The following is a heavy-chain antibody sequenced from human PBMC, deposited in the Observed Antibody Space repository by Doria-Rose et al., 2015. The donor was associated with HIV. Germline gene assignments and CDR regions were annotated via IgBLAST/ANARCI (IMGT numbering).Heavy chain of an antibody. V-gene: IGHV2-26*01. D-gene: IGHD6-13*01. CDR2: IFSDDER. J-gene: IGHJ4*02. CDR1: GVSLSSPGMG. CDR3: ARIKSSRWYHKYYFDF. Sequence: QVTLKESGPVLVKPTETLTLTCTVSGVSLSSPGMGVSWIRQPPGKALERLAYIFSDDERSYKTSLKSRLTISRGTSKSQVVLTMTDMDPVDTATYYCARIKSSRWYHKYYFDFWGQGTLVIASA.